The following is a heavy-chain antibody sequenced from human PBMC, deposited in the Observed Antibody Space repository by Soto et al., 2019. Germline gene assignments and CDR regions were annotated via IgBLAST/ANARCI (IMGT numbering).Heavy chain of an antibody. CDR1: GGSFSGYH. J-gene: IGHJ5*02. V-gene: IGHV4-34*01. CDR3: ARGQSDFWSGYYRQNWFDP. D-gene: IGHD3-3*01. CDR2: INHSGST. Sequence: PSETLSLTCAVYGGSFSGYHWSWIRQPPGKGLEWIGEINHSGSTNYNPSLKSRVTISVDTSKNQFSLKLSSVTAADTAVYYCARGQSDFWSGYYRQNWFDPWGQGTLVTVSS.